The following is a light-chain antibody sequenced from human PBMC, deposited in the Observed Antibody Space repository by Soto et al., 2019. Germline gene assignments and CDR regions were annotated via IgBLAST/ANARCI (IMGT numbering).Light chain of an antibody. J-gene: IGLJ2*01. V-gene: IGLV2-8*01. Sequence: QSVRTQPPSASVSPGQSVTMSCTGTSSDVGSYRFVSWYQQHPGKAPKLLIYEVSKRPSGVPDRFSASTSGNTASLTVSGLQADDEADYYCSSYAGNNNVIFGGGTKVTVL. CDR1: SSDVGSYRF. CDR3: SSYAGNNNVI. CDR2: EVS.